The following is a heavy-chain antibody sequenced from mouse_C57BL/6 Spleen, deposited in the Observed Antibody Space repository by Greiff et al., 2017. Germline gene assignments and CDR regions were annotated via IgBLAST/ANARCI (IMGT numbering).Heavy chain of an antibody. CDR2: ISNGGGST. CDR3: ARRYGFAMDY. CDR1: GFTFSDYY. D-gene: IGHD2-2*01. J-gene: IGHJ4*01. V-gene: IGHV5-12*01. Sequence: EVMLVESGGGLVQPGGSLKLSCAASGFTFSDYYMYLVRQTPEKRLEWVAYISNGGGSTYYPDTVKGRFTISRDNAKNTLYLQMSRLKSEDTAMYYCARRYGFAMDYWGQGTSVTVSS.